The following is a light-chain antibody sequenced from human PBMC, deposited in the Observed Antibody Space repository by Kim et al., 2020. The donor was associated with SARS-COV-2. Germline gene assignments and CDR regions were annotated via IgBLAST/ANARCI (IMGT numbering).Light chain of an antibody. CDR1: SGPSCYP. V-gene: IGLV4-69*01. Sequence: APIKPTCTLHSGPSCYPNSWHQQQPEEGPRYLMKVNSSGSHLKGDGIPDRFSGSRSGAERYLTITSLQSEDEADYYCQTWGTGITTFGGGTQLTVL. CDR2: VNSSGSH. CDR3: QTWGTGITT. J-gene: IGLJ2*01.